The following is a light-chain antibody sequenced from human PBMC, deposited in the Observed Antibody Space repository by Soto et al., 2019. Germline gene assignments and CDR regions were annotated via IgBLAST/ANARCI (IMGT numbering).Light chain of an antibody. J-gene: IGLJ1*01. CDR2: YDS. CDR3: QVWDITTDHYV. V-gene: IGLV3-21*04. Sequence: SYELTQPPSVSVAPEKTAGLPGGGANFGSKRVHWYRQKPGQAPVLVIYYDSDRPSGIPERFSGSNSGNTVTLTINRVEAGDEADYYCQVWDITTDHYVFGTGTKVTVL. CDR1: NFGSKR.